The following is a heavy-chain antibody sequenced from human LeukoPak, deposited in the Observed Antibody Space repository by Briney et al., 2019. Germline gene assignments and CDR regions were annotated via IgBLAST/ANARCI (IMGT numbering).Heavy chain of an antibody. CDR3: AISIQASAIPAFDY. D-gene: IGHD5-24*01. V-gene: IGHV1-2*02. J-gene: IGHJ4*02. CDR2: INPDRGGT. CDR1: GNTFAGHN. Sequence: ASVKVSCKAPGNTFAGHNIHWMRQAPGQGLELMGWINPDRGGTDYARQFQGRVTMTSDTSIRAAYMELSSLVSEDSAVYFCAISIQASAIPAFDYWGQGTLVTVSS.